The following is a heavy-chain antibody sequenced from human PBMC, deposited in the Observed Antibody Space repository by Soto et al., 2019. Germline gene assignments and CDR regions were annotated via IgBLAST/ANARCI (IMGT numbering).Heavy chain of an antibody. J-gene: IGHJ4*02. D-gene: IGHD5-12*01. CDR2: ISSSSSYI. V-gene: IGHV3-21*01. Sequence: EVQLVESGGGLVKPGGSLRLSCAASGFTFSSYSMNWVRQAPGKGLEWVSSISSSSSYIYYADSVKGRFTISRDNAKNSLYLQMNSRRAEATAVYYCAREESGGYDANNFDYWGQGPLVTVSS. CDR3: AREESGGYDANNFDY. CDR1: GFTFSSYS.